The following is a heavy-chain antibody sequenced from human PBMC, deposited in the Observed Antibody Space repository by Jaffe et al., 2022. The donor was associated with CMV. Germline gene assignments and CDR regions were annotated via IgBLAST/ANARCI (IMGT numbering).Heavy chain of an antibody. J-gene: IGHJ5*02. V-gene: IGHV1-69*01. CDR1: GGTFSSYA. CDR3: ARGRGVVVPAAIPHWFDP. CDR2: IIPIFGTA. D-gene: IGHD2-2*02. Sequence: QVQLVQSGAEVKKPGSSVKVSCKASGGTFSSYAISWVRQAPGQGLEWMGGIIPIFGTANYAQKFQGRVTITADESTSTAYMELSSLRSEDTAVYYCARGRGVVVPAAIPHWFDPWGQGTLVTVSS.